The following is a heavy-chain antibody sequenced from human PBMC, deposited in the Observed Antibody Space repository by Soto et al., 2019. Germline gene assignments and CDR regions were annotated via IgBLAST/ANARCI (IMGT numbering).Heavy chain of an antibody. CDR3: ARDRAVGYYDSSGYYHPAYYYYGMDV. Sequence: GSLRLSCAAAGFTFSSYSMNWVRQAPGKGLEWVSSISSSSSYIYYADSVKGRFTISRDNAKNSLYLQMNSLRAEDTAVYYCARDRAVGYYDSSGYYHPAYYYYGMDVWGQGTTVTVSS. D-gene: IGHD3-22*01. CDR2: ISSSSSYI. J-gene: IGHJ6*02. V-gene: IGHV3-21*01. CDR1: GFTFSSYS.